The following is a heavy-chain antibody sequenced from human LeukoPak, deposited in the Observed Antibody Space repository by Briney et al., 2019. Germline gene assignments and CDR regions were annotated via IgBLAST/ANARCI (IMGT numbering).Heavy chain of an antibody. CDR3: ARDKVAGVVIEGGGGDY. CDR2: ISYEGSNK. D-gene: IGHD3-3*01. Sequence: GGSLRLSCAASGFTFSSYAMHWVRQAPGKGLEWVAVISYEGSNKYYADSVKGRFTISRDNSKNTLYLQMNSLRAEDTAVYYCARDKVAGVVIEGGGGDYWGQGTLVTVSS. CDR1: GFTFSSYA. J-gene: IGHJ4*02. V-gene: IGHV3-30-3*01.